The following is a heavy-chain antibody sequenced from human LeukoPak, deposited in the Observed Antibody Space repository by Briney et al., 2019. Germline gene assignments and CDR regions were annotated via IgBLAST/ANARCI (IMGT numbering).Heavy chain of an antibody. Sequence: PSETLSLTCAVYGGSFSGYYWSWIRQPPGKGLEWIGEINHSGSTNYNPSLKSRVTISVDKSKNQFSLKLSSVTAADTAVYYCARGRSGYCSSTSCRRYWYFDLWGRGTLVTVSS. V-gene: IGHV4-34*01. CDR1: GGSFSGYY. CDR2: INHSGST. D-gene: IGHD2-2*01. CDR3: ARGRSGYCSSTSCRRYWYFDL. J-gene: IGHJ2*01.